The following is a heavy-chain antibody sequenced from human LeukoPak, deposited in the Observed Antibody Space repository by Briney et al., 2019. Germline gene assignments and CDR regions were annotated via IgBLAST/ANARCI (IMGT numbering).Heavy chain of an antibody. J-gene: IGHJ4*02. Sequence: ASVKVSCKASGYTFTSYAMHWMRQAPGQRLEWMGWINAGNGNTKYSQKFQGRVTITRDTSASTAYMELSSLRSEDTAVYYCASFPLKVWDDYYGSGSYSFAFDYWGRGTLVTVSS. V-gene: IGHV1-3*01. CDR3: ASFPLKVWDDYYGSGSYSFAFDY. D-gene: IGHD3-10*01. CDR1: GYTFTSYA. CDR2: INAGNGNT.